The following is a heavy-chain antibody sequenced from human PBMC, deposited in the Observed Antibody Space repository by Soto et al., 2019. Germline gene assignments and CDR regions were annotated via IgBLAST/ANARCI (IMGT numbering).Heavy chain of an antibody. D-gene: IGHD5-12*01. CDR1: GGSISSGGYY. V-gene: IGHV4-30-4*01. Sequence: QVQLQESGPGLVKPSQTLSLTCTVSGGSISSGGYYWSWIRQPPGKGLEWIGYIYYSGSTYYNPALKSRVTISVDTSKNQFSLKLSSVTAADTAVYYCAREGSGYDHTFFDYWGQGTLVTVSS. J-gene: IGHJ4*02. CDR3: AREGSGYDHTFFDY. CDR2: IYYSGST.